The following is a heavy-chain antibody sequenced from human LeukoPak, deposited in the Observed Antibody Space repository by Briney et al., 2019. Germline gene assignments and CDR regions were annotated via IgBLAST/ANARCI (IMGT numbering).Heavy chain of an antibody. CDR2: IYYSGST. Sequence: SETLSLTCTVSGGSIRTYYWSWIRQPPGKGLEWIGYIYYSGSTDYNPSLKSRVTISVDTSKNQFSLKLKSVTAADTAVYYCARVSVAGTGPDYWGQGTLVTVSS. D-gene: IGHD6-13*01. CDR1: GGSIRTYY. CDR3: ARVSVAGTGPDY. V-gene: IGHV4-59*01. J-gene: IGHJ4*02.